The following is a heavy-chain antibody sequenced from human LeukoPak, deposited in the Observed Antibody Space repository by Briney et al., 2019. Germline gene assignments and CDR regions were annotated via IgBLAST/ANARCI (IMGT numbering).Heavy chain of an antibody. CDR2: IYHSGST. D-gene: IGHD5-18*01. CDR3: ARGGGYSYGYFDY. J-gene: IGHJ4*02. Sequence: SETLSLTCAVSGGSISSGGYSWSWIRQPPGKGLECIGYIYHSGSTYYNPSLKSRVTISVDRSKNQFSLKLSSVTAADTAVYYCARGGGYSYGYFDYWGQGTLVTVSS. V-gene: IGHV4-30-2*01. CDR1: GGSISSGGYS.